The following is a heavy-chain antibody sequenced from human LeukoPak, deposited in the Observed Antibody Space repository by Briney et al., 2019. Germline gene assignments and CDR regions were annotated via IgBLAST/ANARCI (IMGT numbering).Heavy chain of an antibody. Sequence: ASVNVSCKASGYIFFNYGISWVRQAPGQGLEWMGWISPNNGNTDFAQNFQDRVTMATDTSTSTVYMELRSLRSDDTAVYYCARGLPIVSRSWYPFDPWGQGTLVTVSS. CDR2: ISPNNGNT. CDR1: GYIFFNYG. D-gene: IGHD6-13*01. V-gene: IGHV1-18*01. CDR3: ARGLPIVSRSWYPFDP. J-gene: IGHJ5*02.